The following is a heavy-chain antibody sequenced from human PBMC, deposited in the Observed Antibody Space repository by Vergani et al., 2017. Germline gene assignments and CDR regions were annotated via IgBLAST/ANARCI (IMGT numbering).Heavy chain of an antibody. CDR2: INTNTGNP. Sequence: QVQLVQSGSELKKPGASVKVSCKASGYTLSRYSIYWVRQAPGQGLEWMGWINTNTGNPAYAQGFRGRFVFSLDTSVNTAYLQINNLKSDDTAVYYCARERGFCSSTSCYPDYWGQGTLVTVSS. CDR3: ARERGFCSSTSCYPDY. CDR1: GYTLSRYS. V-gene: IGHV7-4-1*02. J-gene: IGHJ4*02. D-gene: IGHD2-2*01.